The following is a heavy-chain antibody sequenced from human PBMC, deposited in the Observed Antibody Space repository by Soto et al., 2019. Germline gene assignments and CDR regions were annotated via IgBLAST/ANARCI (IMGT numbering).Heavy chain of an antibody. D-gene: IGHD1-26*01. CDR3: ASGKGVGQAGLYYGMDV. Sequence: SETLSLTCTVSGGSISSGGYYWSWIRQHPGKGLEWIGYIYYSGTTYYNPSLKSRVTISVDTSKNQFSLKLSSVSAADTALYYCASGKGVGQAGLYYGMDVWGQGTTVTVSS. CDR1: GGSISSGGYY. J-gene: IGHJ6*02. V-gene: IGHV4-31*03. CDR2: IYYSGTT.